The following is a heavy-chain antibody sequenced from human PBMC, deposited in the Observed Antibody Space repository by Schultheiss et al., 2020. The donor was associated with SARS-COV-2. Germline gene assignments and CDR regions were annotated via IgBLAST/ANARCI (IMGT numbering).Heavy chain of an antibody. CDR3: ARGSFRGYDYYYYYGMDV. D-gene: IGHD5-12*01. CDR1: GGSISSGGYY. CDR2: IYYSGST. J-gene: IGHJ6*02. V-gene: IGHV4-31*03. Sequence: SQTLSLTCTVSGGSISSGGYYWSWIRQHPGKGLEWIGYIYYSGSTYYNPSLKSRVTISVDTSKNQFSLKLSSVTAADTAVYYCARGSFRGYDYYYYYGMDVWGQGTTVTVSS.